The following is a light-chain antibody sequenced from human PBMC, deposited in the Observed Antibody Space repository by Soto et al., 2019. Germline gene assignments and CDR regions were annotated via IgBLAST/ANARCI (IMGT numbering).Light chain of an antibody. CDR3: QQYGSSPLT. V-gene: IGKV3-20*01. CDR1: QTVGSNY. Sequence: EIVLTQSPGTLSLSPGEGATLSCRASQTVGSNYLAWYQQKPGQAPRLLIFGAASRAAGIPDRFSGSGSGTDFTLTISRLEPEDFAVYFCQQYGSSPLTFGGGTKVEIK. J-gene: IGKJ4*01. CDR2: GAA.